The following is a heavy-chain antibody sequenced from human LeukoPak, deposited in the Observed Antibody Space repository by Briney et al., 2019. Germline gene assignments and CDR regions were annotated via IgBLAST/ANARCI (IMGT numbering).Heavy chain of an antibody. CDR2: ISGSGGST. CDR3: AKGRIRFGELKYYFDY. CDR1: GFTFSSYA. J-gene: IGHJ4*02. Sequence: GGSLRLSCAASGFTFSSYAMSWVRQAPGKGLEWVSAISGSGGSTYYADSVKGRFTISRDNSKNTLYLQMNSLRAEDTAVYYCAKGRIRFGELKYYFDYWGQGTLVTVSS. V-gene: IGHV3-23*01. D-gene: IGHD3-10*01.